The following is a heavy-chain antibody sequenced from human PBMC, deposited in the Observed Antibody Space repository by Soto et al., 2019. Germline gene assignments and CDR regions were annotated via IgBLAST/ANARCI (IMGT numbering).Heavy chain of an antibody. V-gene: IGHV1-18*04. D-gene: IGHD6-13*01. CDR2: VGGYNGDT. J-gene: IGHJ6*02. CDR3: ARDVAAGRGYGMEV. Sequence: QVHLVQSGTEVKKPGASVKVSCKASGYRFTDYGRNWVRQAPGQGLEWVGWVGGYNGDTGYAEKFQGRVDLTIDTSSSTAYMELKSLTSDDTAVYYCARDVAAGRGYGMEVWGPGTAVTVSS. CDR1: GYRFTDYG.